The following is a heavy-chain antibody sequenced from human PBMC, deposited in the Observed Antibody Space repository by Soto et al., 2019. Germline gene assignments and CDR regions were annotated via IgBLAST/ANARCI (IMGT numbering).Heavy chain of an antibody. V-gene: IGHV1-46*03. CDR2: SNPTGAST. Sequence: QEQLVQSGAEVKKPGASVTISCKASGDTFSRHYIHWVRQAPGQGLEWMGVSNPTGASTSYAQKFQGRVTVTRDTSTSTSSMELRSLRSEDTAVYFYASDYRAYERHHRFDNWGQGTMVTVSS. CDR1: GDTFSRHY. J-gene: IGHJ3*02. CDR3: ASDYRAYERHHRFDN. D-gene: IGHD5-12*01.